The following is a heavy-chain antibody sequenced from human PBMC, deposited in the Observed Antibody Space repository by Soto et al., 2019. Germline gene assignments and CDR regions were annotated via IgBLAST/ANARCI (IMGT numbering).Heavy chain of an antibody. V-gene: IGHV2-5*02. CDR1: GFSLTTSGVG. J-gene: IGHJ5*02. CDR3: AHRTTTVTWWFDP. D-gene: IGHD4-17*01. Sequence: KESGPTLVKPTQTLTLTCTFSGFSLTTSGVGVGWIRQPPGKALEWLALNYWDDDKHYSPSLKSRLTIPKDTSINQVVPTMANMDPADTATYFCAHRTTTVTWWFDPWGQGTLVTVSS. CDR2: NYWDDDK.